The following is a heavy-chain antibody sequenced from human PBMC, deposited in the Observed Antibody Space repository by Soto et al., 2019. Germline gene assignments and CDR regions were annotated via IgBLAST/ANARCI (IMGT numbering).Heavy chain of an antibody. CDR3: AKDGGYSRVPKYFDY. CDR1: GFTFSTYG. J-gene: IGHJ4*02. Sequence: GGSLRLSCAASGFTFSTYGMHWVRQAAGKGLEWVAVITCEGNNNYYAKSVKDRFTITRNNSKNTLNLQMNSLRAKVTAVDNCAKDGGYSRVPKYFDYWGQGTLVTVSS. V-gene: IGHV3-30*18. D-gene: IGHD6-13*01. CDR2: ITCEGNNN.